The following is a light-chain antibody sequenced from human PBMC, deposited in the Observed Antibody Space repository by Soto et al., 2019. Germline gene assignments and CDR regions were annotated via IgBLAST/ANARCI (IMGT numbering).Light chain of an antibody. CDR2: GTS. CDR3: QQYDNWPPWT. CDR1: QSVSSK. V-gene: IGKV3-15*01. Sequence: EIVMMQSPATLSVSPGERATLSCRTSQSVSSKLAWYQQKPGQAPRLLIYGTSTRATGIPARFSGSGSGTDFTLTISSLQSEDFAVYYCQQYDNWPPWTFGQGTKVEMK. J-gene: IGKJ1*01.